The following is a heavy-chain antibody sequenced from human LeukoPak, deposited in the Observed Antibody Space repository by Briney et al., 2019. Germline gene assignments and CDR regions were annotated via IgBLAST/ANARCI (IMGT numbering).Heavy chain of an antibody. V-gene: IGHV3-48*01. CDR2: ISSSSSTI. D-gene: IGHD3-10*01. CDR1: GFTFSSYS. Sequence: GGPLRLSCAASGFTFSSYSMNWVRQAPGKGLEWVSYISSSSSTIYYADSVKGRFTISRDNAKNSLYLQMNSLRAEDTAVYYCARVPNYYGSGIDYWGQGTLVTVSS. CDR3: ARVPNYYGSGIDY. J-gene: IGHJ4*02.